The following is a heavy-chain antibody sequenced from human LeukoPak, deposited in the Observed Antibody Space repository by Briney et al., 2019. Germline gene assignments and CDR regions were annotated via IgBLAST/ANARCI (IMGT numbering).Heavy chain of an antibody. CDR2: IYYSGST. CDR1: GGSISSYY. Sequence: PSETLSLTCTVSGGSISSYYWSWIRQPPGKGLEWIGYIYYSGSTSYNPSLKSRVTISVDTSKNQFSPKLSSVTAADTAVYYCARARFGEHFDYWGQGTLVTVSS. V-gene: IGHV4-59*01. D-gene: IGHD3-10*01. J-gene: IGHJ4*02. CDR3: ARARFGEHFDY.